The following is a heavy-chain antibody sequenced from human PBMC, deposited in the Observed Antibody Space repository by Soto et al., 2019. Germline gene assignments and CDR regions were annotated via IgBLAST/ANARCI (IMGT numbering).Heavy chain of an antibody. CDR1: GFTFSDYS. CDR2: ISSSGSTI. Sequence: QVQLVESGGGLVKPGGSLRLSCAASGFTFSDYSMNWVRQAPGKGLEWVSYISSSGSTIYYADSVKGRFTISRDNAKNSLYLQVNSLRAEDTAVYYCARATQYCSAGTCYSCASDYWGQGTLVTVSS. V-gene: IGHV3-11*01. CDR3: ARATQYCSAGTCYSCASDY. J-gene: IGHJ4*02. D-gene: IGHD2-15*01.